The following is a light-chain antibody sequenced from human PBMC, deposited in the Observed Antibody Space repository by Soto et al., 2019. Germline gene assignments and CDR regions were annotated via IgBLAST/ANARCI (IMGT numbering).Light chain of an antibody. Sequence: DLQMPPSPSTLSVSVVYRFTITFLASQTISSWLAWYQQKPGKAPKLLIYKASTLKSGVQSRFSGSGSGKEFTIAISSLQTDDSENYYCQPYNSYSRTCGKGTTGAIK. CDR1: QTISSW. V-gene: IGKV1-5*03. CDR2: KAS. J-gene: IGKJ1*01. CDR3: QPYNSYSRT.